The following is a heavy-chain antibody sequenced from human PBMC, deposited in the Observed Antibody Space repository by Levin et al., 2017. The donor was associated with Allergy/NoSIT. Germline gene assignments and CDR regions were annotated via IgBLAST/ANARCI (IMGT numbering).Heavy chain of an antibody. CDR1: GASISSGSSY. V-gene: IGHV4-39*01. J-gene: IGHJ3*02. CDR2: VSSGEKS. D-gene: IGHD1-26*01. Sequence: SETLSLTCAVAGASISSGSSYWGWVRQPPGKGLVWIGSVSSGEKSYYNPALKSRVTMSVDTATNQFSLKLGSVTAEDTAVYYCARHMTWGANDGFDIWGQGTGVTVSS. CDR3: ARHMTWGANDGFDI.